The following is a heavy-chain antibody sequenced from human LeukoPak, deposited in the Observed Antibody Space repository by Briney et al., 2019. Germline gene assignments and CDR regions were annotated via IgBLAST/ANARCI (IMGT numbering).Heavy chain of an antibody. CDR2: MNPNSGNT. CDR1: GYTFASYD. J-gene: IGHJ4*02. Sequence: ASVKVSCKASGYTFASYDINWVRQATGQGLEWMGWMNPNSGNTGYAQKFQGRVTMTRNTSTSTAYMELSSLRSEDTAVYYCARGILEITMIVVVVWGQGTLVTVSS. V-gene: IGHV1-8*01. CDR3: ARGILEITMIVVVV. D-gene: IGHD3-22*01.